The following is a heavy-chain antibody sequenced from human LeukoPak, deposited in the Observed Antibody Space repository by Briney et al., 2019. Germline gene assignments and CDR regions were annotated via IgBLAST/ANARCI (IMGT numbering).Heavy chain of an antibody. D-gene: IGHD3-10*01. J-gene: IGHJ4*02. CDR2: LYNRGST. CDR1: GGSFSGYF. Sequence: SETLSLTCAVYGGSFSGYFWGWIRQPPGEGLEWIGSLYNRGSTYYNPSLKSRVTMSIDTSKNQFSLNLSSVTAADTAVYYCARVYGFVYGPYFDYWGPGTLVTVSS. V-gene: IGHV4-38-2*01. CDR3: ARVYGFVYGPYFDY.